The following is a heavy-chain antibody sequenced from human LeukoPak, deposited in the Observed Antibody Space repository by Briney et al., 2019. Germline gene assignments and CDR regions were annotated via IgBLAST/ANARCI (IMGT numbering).Heavy chain of an antibody. J-gene: IGHJ6*03. V-gene: IGHV3-48*01. CDR2: ISSSSSTI. CDR1: GFTFSSYS. D-gene: IGHD2-8*01. Sequence: GGSLRLSCAASGFTFSSYSMNWVRQAPGKGLEWVSYISSSSSTIYYADSVKGRFTISRDNAKNSLYLQMNSLRAEDTAVYYCATPTEWADYYYYYMDVWGKGTTVTVSS. CDR3: ATPTEWADYYYYYMDV.